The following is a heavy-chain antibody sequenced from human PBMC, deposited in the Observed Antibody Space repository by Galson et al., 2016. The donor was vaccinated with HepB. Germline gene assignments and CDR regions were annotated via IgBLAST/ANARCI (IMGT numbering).Heavy chain of an antibody. CDR2: INASGGNT. CDR1: GYSLNTYY. D-gene: IGHD1-1*01. CDR3: ANPSTGTDAFDM. J-gene: IGHJ3*02. Sequence: SVKVSCKASGYSLNTYYIHWVRQAPGQGLEWMGVINASGGNTRYAQRFQGRVTMTRDTSTSTVYMELSSLRSEDTAVYYCANPSTGTDAFDMWGQGTMVTVSS. V-gene: IGHV1-46*02.